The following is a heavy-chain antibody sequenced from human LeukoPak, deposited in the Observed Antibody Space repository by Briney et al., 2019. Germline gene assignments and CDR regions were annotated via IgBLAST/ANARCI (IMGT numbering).Heavy chain of an antibody. V-gene: IGHV3-30*02. CDR1: GFTFSSYG. CDR2: IRYDGSNK. CDR3: ARLKGIYDSSGYGPRGAFDI. Sequence: GGSLRLSCAASGFTFSSYGMHWVRRAPGKGLEWVAFIRYDGSNKYYADSVKGRFTISRDNSKNTLYLQMNSLRAEDTAVYYCARLKGIYDSSGYGPRGAFDIWGQGTMVTVSS. J-gene: IGHJ3*02. D-gene: IGHD3-22*01.